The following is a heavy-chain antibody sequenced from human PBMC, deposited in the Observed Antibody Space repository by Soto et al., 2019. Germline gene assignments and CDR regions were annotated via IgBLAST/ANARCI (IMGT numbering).Heavy chain of an antibody. Sequence: PGGSLRLSCAASGFTFSSYSMNWVRQAPGKGLEWVSYISSSSSTIYYADSVKGRFTISRDNAKNSLYLQRNSLRAEDTAVYYCARDRAQCMDDALDSWGRRTMVT. CDR2: ISSSSSTI. J-gene: IGHJ3*02. CDR1: GFTFSSYS. V-gene: IGHV3-48*01. D-gene: IGHD2-8*01. CDR3: ARDRAQCMDDALDS.